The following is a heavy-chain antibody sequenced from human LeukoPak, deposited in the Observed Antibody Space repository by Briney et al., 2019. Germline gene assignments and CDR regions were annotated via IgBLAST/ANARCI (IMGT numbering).Heavy chain of an antibody. CDR3: AREDYYGSGSYYSY. V-gene: IGHV4-4*07. Sequence: SETLSLTCTVSRGSISYNSNYWSWIRQPPGKGLEWIGRIYTSGSTNYNPYLKSRVTMSVDTSKNQFSLKLSSVTAADTAVYYCAREDYYGSGSYYSYWGQGTLVTVSS. CDR2: IYTSGST. D-gene: IGHD3-10*01. J-gene: IGHJ4*02. CDR1: RGSISYNSNY.